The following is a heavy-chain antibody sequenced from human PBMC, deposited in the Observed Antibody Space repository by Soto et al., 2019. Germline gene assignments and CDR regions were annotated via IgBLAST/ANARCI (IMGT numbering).Heavy chain of an antibody. D-gene: IGHD3-22*01. Sequence: SETLSLTCTVSGGSISSGDHYWAWIRQPPGKGLEWIGYIYFSGDTSYNPSLKSRVTMSVDTSKNQFSLKLSSVPAADTAVYYCARGHYYDSSGYSHYFDYWGQGTLVTV. V-gene: IGHV4-30-4*01. J-gene: IGHJ4*02. CDR3: ARGHYYDSSGYSHYFDY. CDR1: GGSISSGDHY. CDR2: IYFSGDT.